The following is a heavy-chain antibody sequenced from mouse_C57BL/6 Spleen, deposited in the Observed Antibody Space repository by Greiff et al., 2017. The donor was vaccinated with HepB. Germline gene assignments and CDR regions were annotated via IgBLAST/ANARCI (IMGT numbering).Heavy chain of an antibody. J-gene: IGHJ1*03. CDR3: ARRGDYYGSSSSYWYFDV. CDR1: GYTFTSYW. Sequence: VQLQQPGAELVMPGASVKLSCKASGYTFTSYWMHWVKQRPGQGLEWIGEIDPSDSYTNYNQKFKGKSTLTVDKSSSTAYMQLSSLTSEDSAVYYCARRGDYYGSSSSYWYFDVWGTGTTVTVSS. V-gene: IGHV1-69*01. D-gene: IGHD1-1*01. CDR2: IDPSDSYT.